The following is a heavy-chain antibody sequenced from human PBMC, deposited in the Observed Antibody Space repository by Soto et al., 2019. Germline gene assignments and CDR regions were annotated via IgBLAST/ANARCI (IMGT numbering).Heavy chain of an antibody. D-gene: IGHD4-17*01. CDR3: AREGTYGNYVGTLDY. J-gene: IGHJ4*02. CDR1: GESLYDYY. V-gene: IGHV4-4*07. CDR2: IYSSGST. Sequence: SETLSLTCTVSGESLYDYYWSWVRQPAGKGLEWTGRIYSSGSTNSNPSLKRRVTMSLDTSKNQFSLKMTSMTAADTAFYYCAREGTYGNYVGTLDYWGRGALVTVSS.